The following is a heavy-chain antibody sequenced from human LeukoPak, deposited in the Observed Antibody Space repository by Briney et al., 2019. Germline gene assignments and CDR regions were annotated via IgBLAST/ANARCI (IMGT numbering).Heavy chain of an antibody. J-gene: IGHJ3*02. D-gene: IGHD1-1*01. V-gene: IGHV4-59*01. CDR1: GGSISSYY. CDR2: IYYSGST. Sequence: SETLSLTCTVSGGSISSYYWSWIRQPPGKGLEWIGYIYYSGSTNYNPSLKSRVTISVDTSKNQFSLKLSSVTAADTAVYYCARASRNCVRAFDIWGQGTMVTVSS. CDR3: ARASRNCVRAFDI.